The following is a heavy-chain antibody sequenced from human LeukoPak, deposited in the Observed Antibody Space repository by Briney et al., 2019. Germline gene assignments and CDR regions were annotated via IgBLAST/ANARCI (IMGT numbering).Heavy chain of an antibody. CDR2: IHHSGST. D-gene: IGHD6-19*01. V-gene: IGHV4-4*02. Sequence: SETLSLTCAVSGGSISSSNWWSWVRQPPGKGLEWIGEIHHSGSTNYNPSLKSRVTISVDTSKNQFSLKLSSVTAADTAVYYCARVNSSGWSSWGQGTLVTVSS. J-gene: IGHJ4*02. CDR3: ARVNSSGWSS. CDR1: GGSISSSNW.